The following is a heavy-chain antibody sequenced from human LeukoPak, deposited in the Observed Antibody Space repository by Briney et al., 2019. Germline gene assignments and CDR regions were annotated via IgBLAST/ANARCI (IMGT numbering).Heavy chain of an antibody. D-gene: IGHD3-16*02. V-gene: IGHV1-3*01. CDR2: INAGNGNT. CDR1: GYTFTSYA. Sequence: VASVKVSCKASGYTFTSYAMHWVRQAPGQRLEWMGWINAGNGNTKYSQKFQGRVTITRDTSASTAYMELSSLRSEDTAVYYCASGDYVWGSYRYTPYYFDYWGQGTLVTVSS. J-gene: IGHJ4*02. CDR3: ASGDYVWGSYRYTPYYFDY.